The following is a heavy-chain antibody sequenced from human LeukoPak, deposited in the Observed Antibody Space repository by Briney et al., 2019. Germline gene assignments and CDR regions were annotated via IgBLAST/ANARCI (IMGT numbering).Heavy chain of an antibody. D-gene: IGHD3-22*01. CDR3: ARGPPIDYYDSSGYYYVFDY. Sequence: SETLSLTGAVYGGSFSGYSWSWIRQPPGKGLEWIGEINHSGSTNYNPSLKSRVTISVDTSKNQFSLKLSSVTAADTAVYYCARGPPIDYYDSSGYYYVFDYWGQGTLVTVSS. CDR1: GGSFSGYS. V-gene: IGHV4-34*01. CDR2: INHSGST. J-gene: IGHJ4*02.